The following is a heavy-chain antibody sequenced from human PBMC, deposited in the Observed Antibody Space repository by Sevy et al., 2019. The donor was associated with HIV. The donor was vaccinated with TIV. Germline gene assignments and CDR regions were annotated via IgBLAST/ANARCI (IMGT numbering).Heavy chain of an antibody. CDR3: ATSGGET. CDR1: GFTFSSYW. CDR2: IKQDGSEK. Sequence: GGSLRLSCAASGFTFSSYWMNWIRQAPGKGLEWVANIKQDGSEKYYVDSVKGRFTISRDNAKNSLYLEMNTLRAEDTAVYYCATSGGETWSQGTLVTVSS. V-gene: IGHV3-7*01. D-gene: IGHD3-16*01. J-gene: IGHJ5*02.